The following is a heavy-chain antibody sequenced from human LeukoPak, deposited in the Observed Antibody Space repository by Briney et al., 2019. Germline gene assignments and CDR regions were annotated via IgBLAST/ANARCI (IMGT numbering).Heavy chain of an antibody. CDR2: IYESGST. CDR1: GCSVSSGSYY. CDR3: VARRSLGLIEY. D-gene: IGHD4/OR15-4a*01. Sequence: PAETLSLTCTVSGCSVSSGSYYWSWIRPPPGKGREWVGYIYESGSTNYNPSLKSGVTISVDTSKSPFCLKQSSVCAADTAVYYCVARRSLGLIEYWGQRTLVTVSS. V-gene: IGHV4-61*01. J-gene: IGHJ4*02.